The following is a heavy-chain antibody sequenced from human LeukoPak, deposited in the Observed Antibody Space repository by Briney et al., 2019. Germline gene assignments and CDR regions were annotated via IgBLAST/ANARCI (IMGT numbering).Heavy chain of an antibody. Sequence: GASLQISCKGSRSRFTSYWISWVRQMPGKGLERMGRIDPSDSYTNYSPSFQGHVTISADKSISTAYLQLSRLKASYTAMYYCARLRSAPLRGFDPWGQGTLVTVSS. CDR1: RSRFTSYW. CDR2: IDPSDSYT. J-gene: IGHJ5*02. V-gene: IGHV5-10-1*01. CDR3: ARLRSAPLRGFDP.